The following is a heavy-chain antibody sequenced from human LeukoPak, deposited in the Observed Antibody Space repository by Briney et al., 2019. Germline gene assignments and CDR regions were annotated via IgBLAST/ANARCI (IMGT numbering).Heavy chain of an antibody. CDR2: LSGSGGST. D-gene: IGHD1-26*01. V-gene: IGHV3-23*01. J-gene: IGHJ4*02. CDR1: GFTFSTYD. Sequence: GGSLRLSCAVSGFTFSTYDMSWVRQAPGKGLEWVSALSGSGGSTHYADSVKGRFTISRDNSKNTLYLQLNSLRAEDTAVYYCAIDSSSGTYFDYWGQGTLVTVSS. CDR3: AIDSSSGTYFDY.